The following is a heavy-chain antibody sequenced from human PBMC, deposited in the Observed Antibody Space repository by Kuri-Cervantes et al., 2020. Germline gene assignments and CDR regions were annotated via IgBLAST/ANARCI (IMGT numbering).Heavy chain of an antibody. Sequence: SVKVSCKASGYTFTYRYLHWVRQAPGQALEWMGWITPFNGNTNYAQKFQDRVTITRDRSMSTAYMELSSLRSEDTAVYYCARGGYYDSSGYYHFDYWGQGTLVTVSS. CDR2: ITPFNGNT. CDR3: ARGGYYDSSGYYHFDY. CDR1: GYTFTYRY. V-gene: IGHV1-45*02. J-gene: IGHJ4*02. D-gene: IGHD3-22*01.